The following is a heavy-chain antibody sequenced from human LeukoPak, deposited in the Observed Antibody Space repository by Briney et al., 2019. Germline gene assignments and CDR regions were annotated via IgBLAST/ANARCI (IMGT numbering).Heavy chain of an antibody. CDR2: ISYDGSNK. CDR3: ARYGPLGDTRNAYYYYYGMDV. J-gene: IGHJ6*02. CDR1: GFTFSSYA. Sequence: PGRSLRLSCAASGFTFSSYAVHWVRQAPGKGLEWVAVISYDGSNKYYADSVKGRFTISRDNSKNTLYLQMNSLRAEDTAVYYCARYGPLGDTRNAYYYYYGMDVWGQGTTVTVSS. V-gene: IGHV3-30*04. D-gene: IGHD1-1*01.